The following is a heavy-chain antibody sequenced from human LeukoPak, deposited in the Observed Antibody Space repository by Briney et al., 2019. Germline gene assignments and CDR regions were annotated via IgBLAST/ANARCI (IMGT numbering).Heavy chain of an antibody. J-gene: IGHJ3*02. CDR2: ISSSGST. CDR3: ARGPYSYDSSGAFDI. CDR1: GDSIRSSNDY. Sequence: SETLSLTCAVSGDSIRSSNDYWGWVRQPAGKGLEWIGRISSSGSTNYNPSLKSRVTISVDTSKNQFSLKLSSVTAADTAVYFCARGPYSYDSSGAFDIWGQGTMVTVSS. V-gene: IGHV4-61*02. D-gene: IGHD3-22*01.